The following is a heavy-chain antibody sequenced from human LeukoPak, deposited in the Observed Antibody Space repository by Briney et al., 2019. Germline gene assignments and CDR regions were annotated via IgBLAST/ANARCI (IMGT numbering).Heavy chain of an antibody. CDR2: IYPADSDT. D-gene: IGHD3-16*02. CDR1: GYSFIAYR. J-gene: IGHJ4*02. CDR3: ARYNTHDYIWGIYRDTVNYFDY. V-gene: IGHV5-51*01. Sequence: GESLKISCKTSGYSFIAYRIGWVRQMPGKGLEWLGTIYPADSDTRYNPSFQGQVTFSADKAIDTAYLQWSSLKASDTAMYYCARYNTHDYIWGIYRDTVNYFDYWGQGTLVTVST.